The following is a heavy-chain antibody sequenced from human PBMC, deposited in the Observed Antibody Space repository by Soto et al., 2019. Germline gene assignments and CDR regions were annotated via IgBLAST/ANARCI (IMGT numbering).Heavy chain of an antibody. CDR1: GGSFSGYY. J-gene: IGHJ4*02. CDR2: INHSGST. V-gene: IGHV4-34*01. D-gene: IGHD3-16*02. CDR3: ARGGNTYDYIWGSYHPRLDY. Sequence: SETLSLTCAVYGGSFSGYYWSWIRQPPGKGLEWIGEINHSGSTNYNPSLKSRVTISVDTSKNQFSLKLSSVTAADTAVYYCARGGNTYDYIWGSYHPRLDYWGQGTLVTVSS.